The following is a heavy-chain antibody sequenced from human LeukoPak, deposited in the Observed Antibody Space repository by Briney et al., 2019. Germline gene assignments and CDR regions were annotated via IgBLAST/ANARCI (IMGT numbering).Heavy chain of an antibody. Sequence: GGSLRLSCAASGFTFSGSAVPWVRQASGKGLEWVGHIRSKADSHATAYAASVQGRFTISRDDSNNTAYLHMNSLKIEDAAVYFCSRHLYRSAWYEENWGQGTLVTVSS. J-gene: IGHJ4*02. CDR1: GFTFSGSA. V-gene: IGHV3-73*01. CDR2: IRSKADSHAT. D-gene: IGHD6-19*01. CDR3: SRHLYRSAWYEEN.